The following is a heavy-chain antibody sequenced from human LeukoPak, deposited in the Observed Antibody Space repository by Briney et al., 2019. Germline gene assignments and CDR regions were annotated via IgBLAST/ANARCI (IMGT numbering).Heavy chain of an antibody. CDR1: GGSISSYY. Sequence: AETLSLTCTVSGGSISSYYWSWIRQPPGKGLECIGYIYYSGSTNYNPSLKSRVTISVDTSKNQFSLKLSSVTAADTAVYYCARVVRGSGSYRYFDYWGQGTLVTVSS. J-gene: IGHJ4*02. D-gene: IGHD3-10*01. V-gene: IGHV4-59*01. CDR3: ARVVRGSGSYRYFDY. CDR2: IYYSGST.